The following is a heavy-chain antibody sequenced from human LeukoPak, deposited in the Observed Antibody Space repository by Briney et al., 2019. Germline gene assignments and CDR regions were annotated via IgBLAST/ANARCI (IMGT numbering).Heavy chain of an antibody. J-gene: IGHJ3*02. CDR2: IYYSGTT. CDR1: GGSISSGDYY. V-gene: IGHV4-30-4*08. D-gene: IGHD3-10*01. CDR3: ARERGYYPDAFDI. Sequence: SETLSLTCTVSGGSISSGDYYWSWIRQPPGKGLEWIGYIYYSGTTYYNPSLKSRVTISVDTSKNQFSLNLSSVTAADTAVYYCARERGYYPDAFDIWGQGTMVTVSS.